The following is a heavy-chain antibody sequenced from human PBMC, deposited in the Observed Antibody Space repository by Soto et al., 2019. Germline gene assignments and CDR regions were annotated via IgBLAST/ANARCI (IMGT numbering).Heavy chain of an antibody. J-gene: IGHJ4*02. Sequence: SETLSLTCTVSGGSISSYYWSWIRQPPGKGLEWIGYIYYSGSTNYNTTLKRRVTISVETSKNHFSLKLSSVTAADTAVYYCARETGPKYSSSWYRHFDYWGQGTLVTVSS. CDR2: IYYSGST. V-gene: IGHV4-59*01. D-gene: IGHD6-13*01. CDR3: ARETGPKYSSSWYRHFDY. CDR1: GGSISSYY.